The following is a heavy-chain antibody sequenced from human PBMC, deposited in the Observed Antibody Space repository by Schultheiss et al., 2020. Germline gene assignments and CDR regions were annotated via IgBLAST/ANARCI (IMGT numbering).Heavy chain of an antibody. V-gene: IGHV3-48*03. CDR2: ISSSGSTI. Sequence: GGSLRLSCAASGFTFSSYEMNWVRQAPGKGLEWVSYISSSGSTIYYADSVKGRFTISRDNSKNTLYLQMNSLRAEDTAVYYCAKDPNYYDSSGYGDYWGQGTLVTGSS. CDR1: GFTFSSYE. D-gene: IGHD3-22*01. CDR3: AKDPNYYDSSGYGDY. J-gene: IGHJ4*02.